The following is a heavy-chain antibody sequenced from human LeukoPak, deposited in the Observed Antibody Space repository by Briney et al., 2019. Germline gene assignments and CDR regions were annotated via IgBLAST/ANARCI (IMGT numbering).Heavy chain of an antibody. CDR2: FRSKTDGGTI. CDR1: GVTLSNAW. V-gene: IGHV3-15*05. J-gene: IGHJ4*02. CDR3: TAVIMGAPKDDY. Sequence: GGSLRLSCAASGVTLSNAWMSWVRQAPGKGLEWVGRFRSKTDGGTIDYAAPVKGRFTISRDDSRNTLHLQMNSLKTEDTAVYYCTAVIMGAPKDDYWGQGTLVTVSS. D-gene: IGHD1-26*01.